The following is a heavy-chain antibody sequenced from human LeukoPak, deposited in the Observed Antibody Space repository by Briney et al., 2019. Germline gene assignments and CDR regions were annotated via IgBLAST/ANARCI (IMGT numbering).Heavy chain of an antibody. D-gene: IGHD6-13*01. CDR2: ISGNGSSK. J-gene: IGHJ6*02. V-gene: IGHV3-23*01. CDR3: AKGNVAAGRANYYDYYGIDV. Sequence: GGSLRLSCAASGFTFSSYAMNWVRQAPGKGLEWVASISGNGSSKYYADSVKGRFTLSRDKSKNTLYLQMNSLRAEDTAVYYCAKGNVAAGRANYYDYYGIDVWGQGNTVTVSS. CDR1: GFTFSSYA.